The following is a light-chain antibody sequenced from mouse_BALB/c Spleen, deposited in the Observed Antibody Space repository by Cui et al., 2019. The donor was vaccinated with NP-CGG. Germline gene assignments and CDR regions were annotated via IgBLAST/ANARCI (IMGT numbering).Light chain of an antibody. J-gene: IGLJ1*01. CDR3: ALWYSNHWV. V-gene: IGLV1*01. CDR1: TGAVTTSNY. Sequence: QAVVTPESALTTSPGETVTLTCRSSTGAVTTSNYANWVQEKPDHFFTGLIGGTNNRPPGVPARFSGSLIGDKAALTITGAQTEDEAIYFCALWYSNHWVFGGGTKLTVL. CDR2: GTN.